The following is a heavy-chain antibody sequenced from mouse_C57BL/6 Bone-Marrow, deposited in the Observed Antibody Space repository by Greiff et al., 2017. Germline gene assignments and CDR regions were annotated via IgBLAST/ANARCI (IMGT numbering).Heavy chain of an antibody. J-gene: IGHJ2*01. D-gene: IGHD2-1*01. V-gene: IGHV1-81*01. CDR3: ARKDYGNYFYYFDD. CDR2: IYPRSGNT. CDR1: GYTFTSYG. Sequence: QVQLQQSGAELARPGASVKLSCKASGYTFTSYGISWVKQRTGQGLEWIGEIYPRSGNTYYNEKFKGKATLTADKSSSTAYMELRSLTSEDSAVYFCARKDYGNYFYYFDDWGQGTTLTVSS.